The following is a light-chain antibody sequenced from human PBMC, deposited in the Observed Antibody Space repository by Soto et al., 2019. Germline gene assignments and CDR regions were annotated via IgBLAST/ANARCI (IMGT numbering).Light chain of an antibody. J-gene: IGKJ5*01. Sequence: DIQMTQSPPSLSASIGDGVTITCRASQSINSYLNWYQQKPGKAPKLLISAASNLQSGVPSRFSGSGSGTDFTLTISSLQPEDFATYYCQQSFSTLLITFGQGTRLEIK. CDR1: QSINSY. V-gene: IGKV1-39*01. CDR3: QQSFSTLLIT. CDR2: AAS.